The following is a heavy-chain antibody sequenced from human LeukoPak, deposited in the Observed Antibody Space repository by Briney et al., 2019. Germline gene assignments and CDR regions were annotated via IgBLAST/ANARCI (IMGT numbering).Heavy chain of an antibody. J-gene: IGHJ3*02. CDR2: ISSSSSYI. D-gene: IGHD1-20*01. Sequence: PGGSLRLSCAASGFTFSSYSMNWVRQAPGKGLEWVSSISSSSSYIYYADSVKGRFTISRDNAKNSLYLQMNSLRAEDTAVYYCAGEARYNWNPDAFDIWGQGTMVTVSS. CDR1: GFTFSSYS. V-gene: IGHV3-21*01. CDR3: AGEARYNWNPDAFDI.